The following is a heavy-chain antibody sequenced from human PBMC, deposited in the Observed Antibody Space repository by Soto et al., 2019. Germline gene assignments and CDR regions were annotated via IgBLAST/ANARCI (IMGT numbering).Heavy chain of an antibody. J-gene: IGHJ3*02. D-gene: IGHD6-13*01. Sequence: QVQLVQSGAEVKKPGASVKVSCKASGYTFTGYYMHWVRQAPGQGLEWMGWINPNSGGTNYAQKFQGRLTITRDTSISTAYMELSRLRPDDTAVYYCARVFGAQGPIAAAGGGAFDIWGQGTMVTVSS. V-gene: IGHV1-2*02. CDR2: INPNSGGT. CDR3: ARVFGAQGPIAAAGGGAFDI. CDR1: GYTFTGYY.